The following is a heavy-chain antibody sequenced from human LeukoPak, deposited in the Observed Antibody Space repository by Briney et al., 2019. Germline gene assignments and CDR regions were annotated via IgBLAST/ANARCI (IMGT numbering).Heavy chain of an antibody. CDR3: ARVGGPGYSSGWYGY. CDR2: INPNSGGT. V-gene: IGHV1-2*02. Sequence: ASVKVPCKASGYTFTGYYMHWVRQAPGQGLEWMGWINPNSGGTNYAQKFQGRVTMTRDTSISTAYMELSRLRSDDTAVYYCARVGGPGYSSGWYGYWGQGTLVTVSS. D-gene: IGHD6-19*01. CDR1: GYTFTGYY. J-gene: IGHJ4*02.